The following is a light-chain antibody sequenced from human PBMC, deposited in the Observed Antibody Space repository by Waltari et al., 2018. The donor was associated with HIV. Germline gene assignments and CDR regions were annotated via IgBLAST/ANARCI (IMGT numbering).Light chain of an antibody. V-gene: IGLV2-8*01. CDR2: EVS. Sequence: QSALTQPPSASGSPGQSVTISCTGISSDAGDDNYVSWYQQSPGKAHKLIINEVSKRPSGVPDRFSSSKSGNTASRSVSGLQADDEAHYYCSSYAGSSTWVFGGGTKVTVL. CDR1: SSDAGDDNY. J-gene: IGLJ3*02. CDR3: SSYAGSSTWV.